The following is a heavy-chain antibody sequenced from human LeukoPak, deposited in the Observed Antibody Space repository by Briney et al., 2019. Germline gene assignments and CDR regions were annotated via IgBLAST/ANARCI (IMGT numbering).Heavy chain of an antibody. D-gene: IGHD3-10*01. CDR2: ISGSGGST. CDR3: AKVPRLWFGELPYHFDY. V-gene: IGHV3-23*01. Sequence: GGSLRLSCAASGFTFSSYAMSWVRQAPGKGLEWVSAISGSGGSTYYADSVKGRFTISRDNSKNTLYLQMNSLRAEDTAVYYCAKVPRLWFGELPYHFDYWGQGTLVTVSS. CDR1: GFTFSSYA. J-gene: IGHJ4*02.